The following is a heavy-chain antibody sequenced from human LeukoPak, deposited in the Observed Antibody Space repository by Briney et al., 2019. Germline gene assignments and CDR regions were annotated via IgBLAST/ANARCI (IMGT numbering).Heavy chain of an antibody. D-gene: IGHD6-13*01. CDR1: GGSISSGGYY. CDR3: ATGIAAAGTVDY. Sequence: SETLSLTCTVSGGSISSGGYYWSWIRQPPGKGLEWIGYIYHSGSTYYNPSLKSRVTISVDRSKNQFSLKLSSVTAADTAVYYCATGIAAAGTVDYWGQGTLVTVSS. V-gene: IGHV4-30-2*01. J-gene: IGHJ4*02. CDR2: IYHSGST.